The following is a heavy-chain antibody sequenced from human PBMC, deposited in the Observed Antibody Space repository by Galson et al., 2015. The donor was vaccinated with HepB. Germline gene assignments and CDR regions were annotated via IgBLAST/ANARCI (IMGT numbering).Heavy chain of an antibody. CDR2: TYYRSKWYS. CDR1: GDSVSRDTVG. V-gene: IGHV6-1*01. CDR3: TRVAHLGRGMNV. J-gene: IGHJ6*02. D-gene: IGHD3-10*01. Sequence: CAISGDSVSRDTVGWNWIRQSPSRGLEWLGRTYYRSKWYSDYAISVKSRIIINADSSTNQFFLQLNSVTPEDTAAYYCTRVAHLGRGMNVWGQGTTVTV.